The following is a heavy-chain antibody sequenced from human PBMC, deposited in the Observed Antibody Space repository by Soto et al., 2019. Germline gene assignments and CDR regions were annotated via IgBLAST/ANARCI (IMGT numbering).Heavy chain of an antibody. CDR3: ARDGDIDFGVRYYYYHYRLAV. CDR2: IWYDGSNK. Sequence: GGSLRLSCAASGFTFSSYGMHWVRQAPGKGLEWVAVIWYDGSNKYYADSVKGRFTISRDNSKNTLYLQMNSLRAEDTAVYYCARDGDIDFGVRYYYYHYRLAVCGQGSSVPGSS. J-gene: IGHJ6*02. CDR1: GFTFSSYG. V-gene: IGHV3-33*01. D-gene: IGHD4-17*01.